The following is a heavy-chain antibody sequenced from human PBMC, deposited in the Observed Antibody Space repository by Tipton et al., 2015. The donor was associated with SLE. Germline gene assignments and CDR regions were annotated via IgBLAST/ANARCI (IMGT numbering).Heavy chain of an antibody. D-gene: IGHD6-13*01. CDR1: GFTFTSFA. V-gene: IGHV4-4*08. J-gene: IGHJ4*02. CDR3: ARDSPGMAAAG. CDR2: IYPGGST. Sequence: LRLSCAASGFTFTSFAMNWVRQAPGKGLEWIGRIYPGGSTDYSPSLKSRVTISVDTSKNQFSLKLNSVTAADTAVYYCARDSPGMAAAGWGQGTLVTVSS.